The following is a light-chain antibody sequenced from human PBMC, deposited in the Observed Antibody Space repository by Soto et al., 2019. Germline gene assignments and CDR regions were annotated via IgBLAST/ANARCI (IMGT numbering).Light chain of an antibody. CDR2: DAS. CDR3: QQSFSIPFT. CDR1: QTIGKY. J-gene: IGKJ3*01. Sequence: DIQMTQSPSSLSATVGDRVTITCRASQTIGKYLNWYQQQPGKVPKLLIYDASYLQSGVPSRFSGSESGTDFTLNISDLRPEDFATYYRQQSFSIPFTFGPGTTVDIK. V-gene: IGKV1-39*01.